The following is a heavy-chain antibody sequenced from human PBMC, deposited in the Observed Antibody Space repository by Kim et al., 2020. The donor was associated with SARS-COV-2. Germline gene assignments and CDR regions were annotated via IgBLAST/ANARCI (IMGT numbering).Heavy chain of an antibody. Sequence: ASVKVSCKASGYTFTGYYMHWVRQAPGQGLEWMGRINPNSGGTNYAQKFQGRVTMTRDTSISTAYMELSRLRSDDTAVYYCARMGRDLRREKVTSAQEASYYFDYWGQGTLVTVSS. CDR1: GYTFTGYY. J-gene: IGHJ4*02. D-gene: IGHD3-10*01. CDR2: INPNSGGT. V-gene: IGHV1-2*06. CDR3: ARMGRDLRREKVTSAQEASYYFDY.